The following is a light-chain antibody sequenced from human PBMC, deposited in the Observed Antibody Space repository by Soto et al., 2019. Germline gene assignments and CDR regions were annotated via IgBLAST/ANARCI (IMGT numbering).Light chain of an antibody. CDR1: QSVSSD. J-gene: IGKJ1*01. V-gene: IGKV3-15*01. Sequence: EMVLTQSPATLPVSPGERVTLSCRASQSVSSDLAWYQQKPGQAPRLLIYGASTRATDIPARFSGSGSGTEFTLTISSLQSDDFGVYYCQEYNKRLWTFGPGTKVEIK. CDR3: QEYNKRLWT. CDR2: GAS.